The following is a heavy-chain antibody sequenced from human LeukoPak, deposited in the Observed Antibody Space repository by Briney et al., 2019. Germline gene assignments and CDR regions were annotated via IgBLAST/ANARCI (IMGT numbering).Heavy chain of an antibody. D-gene: IGHD3-3*01. CDR2: VHHSGRT. J-gene: IGHJ5*02. V-gene: IGHV4-34*01. Sequence: SETLSLTCAVYGGSFSGYYWNWIRQPPGKGLEWIGSVHHSGRTYYNPSLKSRVTISVDTSKNQFSLKLNSVTAADTAVYYCARDHLANLASRLFDPWGQGSLVTVSS. CDR3: ARDHLANLASRLFDP. CDR1: GGSFSGYY.